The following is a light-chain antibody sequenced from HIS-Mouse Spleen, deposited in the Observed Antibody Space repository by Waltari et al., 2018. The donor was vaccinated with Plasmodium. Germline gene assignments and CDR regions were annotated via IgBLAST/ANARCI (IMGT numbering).Light chain of an antibody. V-gene: IGLV2-23*03. CDR3: CSYAGSSTFVV. CDR2: EGS. J-gene: IGLJ2*01. CDR1: SSDVGRYNL. Sequence: QSALTQPASVSGSPGQSITISCTGTSSDVGRYNLVSWNQQHPGKAPKLMIYEGSKRPSGVSNRFSGSKSGNTASLTISGLQAEDEADYYCCSYAGSSTFVVFGGGTKLTVL.